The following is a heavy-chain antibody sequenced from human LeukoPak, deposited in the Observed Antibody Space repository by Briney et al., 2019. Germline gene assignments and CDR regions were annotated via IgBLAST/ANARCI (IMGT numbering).Heavy chain of an antibody. V-gene: IGHV1-69*05. CDR3: ASAITSPGIAAAIDY. J-gene: IGHJ4*02. CDR1: GGTFSSYA. Sequence: GSSVKVSCKASGGTFSSYAISWVRQAPGQGLEWMGGIIPIFGTANYAQKFQGRVTITTDESTSTAYMELSSLRSEDTAVYYCASAITSPGIAAAIDYWGQGTLVTVSS. D-gene: IGHD6-13*01. CDR2: IIPIFGTA.